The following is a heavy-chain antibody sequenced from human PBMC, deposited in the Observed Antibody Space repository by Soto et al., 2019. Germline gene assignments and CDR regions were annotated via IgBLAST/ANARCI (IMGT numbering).Heavy chain of an antibody. J-gene: IGHJ4*02. D-gene: IGHD1-26*01. CDR2: IIPIFGTA. V-gene: IGHV1-69*01. CDR3: ARDGGRHCGGVDY. CDR1: GGTFSSYS. Sequence: QVQLVQSGAEVKKPGSSVKVSCKASGGTFSSYSINWVRQAPGQGLEWMGEIIPIFGTANYAQKVQGRVTITADESTSTASMELSSLRSEDTAVYYCARDGGRHCGGVDYWGQGTPVTVSS.